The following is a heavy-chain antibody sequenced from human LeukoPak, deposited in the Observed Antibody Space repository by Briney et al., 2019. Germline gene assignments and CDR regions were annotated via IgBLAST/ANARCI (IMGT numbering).Heavy chain of an antibody. Sequence: SVKVSCKASGGTFSSYAISWVRQAPGQGLEWMGGIIPIFGTANYAQKFQGRVTITADKSTSTAYMELSSLRSEDTAVYYCARGRKLGLGYSYGYFDYWGQGTLVTVSS. CDR3: ARGRKLGLGYSYGYFDY. D-gene: IGHD5-18*01. CDR2: IIPIFGTA. CDR1: GGTFSSYA. V-gene: IGHV1-69*06. J-gene: IGHJ4*02.